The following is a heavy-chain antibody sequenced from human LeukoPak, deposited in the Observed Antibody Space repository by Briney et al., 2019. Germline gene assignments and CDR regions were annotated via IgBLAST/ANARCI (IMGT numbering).Heavy chain of an antibody. Sequence: GGSLRLSCAASGFTFSSYAMSWVRQAPGKGLEWVSAISGSGRSTKYADSVKGRFTISRDNPNNTLYLQMNSLGADDTAVYYCAKGPDILTGYFLLDNWGQGTLVTVSS. V-gene: IGHV3-23*01. CDR2: ISGSGRST. CDR3: AKGPDILTGYFLLDN. D-gene: IGHD3-9*01. J-gene: IGHJ4*02. CDR1: GFTFSSYA.